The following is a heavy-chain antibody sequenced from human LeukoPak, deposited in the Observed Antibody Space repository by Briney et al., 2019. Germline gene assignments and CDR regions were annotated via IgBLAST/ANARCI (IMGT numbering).Heavy chain of an antibody. CDR3: ARDPKMARLSFYFDY. J-gene: IGHJ4*02. Sequence: GGSLRLSCAASGFTFSSYAMRWVRQAPGKGLEWVAVISYDGSNKYYADSVKGRFTISRDNSKNTLYLQMNSLRAEDTAVYYCARDPKMARLSFYFDYWGQGTLVAVSS. D-gene: IGHD5-24*01. CDR2: ISYDGSNK. CDR1: GFTFSSYA. V-gene: IGHV3-30*04.